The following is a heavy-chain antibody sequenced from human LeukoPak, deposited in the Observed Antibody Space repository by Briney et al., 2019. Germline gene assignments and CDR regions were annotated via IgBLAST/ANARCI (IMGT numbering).Heavy chain of an antibody. CDR2: INHSGST. CDR1: GGSFSGYY. J-gene: IGHJ2*01. V-gene: IGHV4-34*01. Sequence: PSETLSLTCAVYGGSFSGYYWSWIRQPPGKGLEWIGEINHSGSTNYNPSLKSRVTISVDTSKNQFSLKLSSVTAADTAVYYCARVQARRHWYFDLWGRGTLVTVSS. CDR3: ARVQARRHWYFDL.